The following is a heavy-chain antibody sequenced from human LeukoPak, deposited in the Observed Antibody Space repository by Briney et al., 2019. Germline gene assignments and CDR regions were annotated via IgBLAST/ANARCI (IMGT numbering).Heavy chain of an antibody. CDR2: INSDGSSA. CDR3: ATNSFWSGYY. CDR1: GFTFSNYW. D-gene: IGHD3-3*01. J-gene: IGHJ4*02. Sequence: GGSLRLSCAASGFTFSNYWMHWVRQAPGKGLVWVSRINSDGSSANYADSVKGRFTISRDNAKNTLYLQMNSLRAEDTAVYYCATNSFWSGYYWGQGTLVTVSS. V-gene: IGHV3-74*01.